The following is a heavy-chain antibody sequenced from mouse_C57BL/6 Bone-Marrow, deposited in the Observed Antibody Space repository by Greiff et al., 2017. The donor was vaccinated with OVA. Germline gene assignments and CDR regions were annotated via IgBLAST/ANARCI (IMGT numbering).Heavy chain of an antibody. J-gene: IGHJ1*03. CDR3: ARGGSPYWYFDV. V-gene: IGHV1-7*01. D-gene: IGHD1-1*02. CDR1: GYTFTSYW. CDR2: INPSSGYP. Sequence: VQLQQSGAELAKPGASVKLSCKASGYTFTSYWMHWVKQRPGQGLEGIGYINPSSGYPKYNQKFKDKATLTADKSSSTAYMQMSSLTYEDSAVYYCARGGSPYWYFDVWGTGTTVTVSS.